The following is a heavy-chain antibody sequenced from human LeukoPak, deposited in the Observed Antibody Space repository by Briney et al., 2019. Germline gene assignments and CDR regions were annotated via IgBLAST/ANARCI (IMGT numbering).Heavy chain of an antibody. J-gene: IGHJ3*02. CDR1: GGSISSSSYY. CDR3: ARASIRDGYNDWDAFDI. D-gene: IGHD5-24*01. CDR2: IYYSGST. Sequence: PSETLSLTCTVSGGSISSSSYYWSWIRQPPGKGLEWIVYIYYSGSTNYNPSLKSRVTISVDTSKNQFSLKLSSVTAADMAVYYCARASIRDGYNDWDAFDIWGQGTMVTVSS. V-gene: IGHV4-61*01.